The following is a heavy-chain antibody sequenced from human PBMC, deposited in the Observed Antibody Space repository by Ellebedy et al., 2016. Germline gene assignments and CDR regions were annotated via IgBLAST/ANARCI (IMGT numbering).Heavy chain of an antibody. V-gene: IGHV3-7*01. CDR2: INQDGSEK. D-gene: IGHD2-15*01. CDR3: AISSTDTQSDY. CDR1: RFTFSSYW. Sequence: GGSLRLSCAASRFTFSSYWMSWIRQAPGKGLEWVANINQDGSEKYYVDSVKGRFTVPRDNAKISLYLQMNSLRAEDTAVYYCAISSTDTQSDYWGQGTLVTVSS. J-gene: IGHJ4*02.